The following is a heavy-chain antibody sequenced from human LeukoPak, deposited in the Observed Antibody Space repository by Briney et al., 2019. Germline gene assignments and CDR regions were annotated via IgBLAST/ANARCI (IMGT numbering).Heavy chain of an antibody. V-gene: IGHV3-21*01. Sequence: GGSLRLSCAASGFTFSSYSMNWVRQAPGKGLEWVSSISSSSSYIYYADSVKGRFIISRDNAKNSLYLQMNSLRAEDTAVYYCASLLGYCSSTSCSTAYYYYYMDVWGKGTTVTVSS. CDR2: ISSSSSYI. CDR1: GFTFSSYS. J-gene: IGHJ6*03. CDR3: ASLLGYCSSTSCSTAYYYYYMDV. D-gene: IGHD2-2*01.